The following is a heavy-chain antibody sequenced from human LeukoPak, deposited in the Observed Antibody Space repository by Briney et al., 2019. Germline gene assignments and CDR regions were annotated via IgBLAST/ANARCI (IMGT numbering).Heavy chain of an antibody. CDR1: GGSISSSSYY. CDR3: GRIAAAAIADY. Sequence: SETLSLTCNVSGGSISSSSYYWGWIRQPPGKGLEWIGSIYYSGSTYYNPSLKSRVTISVDTSKNQFSLKLNSVTAADTAVYYCGRIAAAAIADYWGQGILVTVSS. CDR2: IYYSGST. D-gene: IGHD6-13*01. V-gene: IGHV4-39*01. J-gene: IGHJ4*02.